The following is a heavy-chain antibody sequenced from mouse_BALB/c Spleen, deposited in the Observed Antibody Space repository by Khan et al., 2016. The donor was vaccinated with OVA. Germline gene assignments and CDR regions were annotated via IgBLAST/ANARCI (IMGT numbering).Heavy chain of an antibody. CDR1: GFTFSGFG. J-gene: IGHJ4*01. V-gene: IGHV5-17*02. CDR2: ISSGSSTI. D-gene: IGHD2-3*01. Sequence: EVELVESGGGLVQPGGSRKLSCAASGFTFSGFGMHWVRQAPEKGLEWVAYISSGSSTIYYADTVKGRFTISRDNPKNTLFLQMTSLRSWDTAMYYCARRRIYDGYYGGAMDYWGQGTSVTVSS. CDR3: ARRRIYDGYYGGAMDY.